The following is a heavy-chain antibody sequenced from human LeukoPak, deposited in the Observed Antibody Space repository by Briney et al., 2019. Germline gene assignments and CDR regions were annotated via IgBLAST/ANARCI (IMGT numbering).Heavy chain of an antibody. V-gene: IGHV3-33*01. Sequence: PGGSLRLSCAASGFTFSSYGMHWVRQAPGKGLEWVAVIWYDGTNKYYADSVKGRFTISRDSSKNTLYLQMNSLRAEDTAVYYCARAAYDSSGYLPLWGQGTLVTVSS. CDR2: IWYDGTNK. CDR3: ARAAYDSSGYLPL. J-gene: IGHJ4*02. D-gene: IGHD3-22*01. CDR1: GFTFSSYG.